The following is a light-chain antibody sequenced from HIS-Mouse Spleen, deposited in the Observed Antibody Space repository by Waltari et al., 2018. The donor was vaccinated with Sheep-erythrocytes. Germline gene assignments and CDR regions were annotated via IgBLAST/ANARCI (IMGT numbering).Light chain of an antibody. CDR1: SSDVGGYNY. J-gene: IGLJ1*01. V-gene: IGLV2-11*01. CDR2: AVS. Sequence: QSALTQPRSVSGSPGQSVTISCTGSSSDVGGYNYVSWYQQHPGKAPNLMIYAVSKRPSGVPDRFSGSKSGHTASLTISGLQAEDEAEYYCCSYAGSYNHVFATGTKVTVL. CDR3: CSYAGSYNHV.